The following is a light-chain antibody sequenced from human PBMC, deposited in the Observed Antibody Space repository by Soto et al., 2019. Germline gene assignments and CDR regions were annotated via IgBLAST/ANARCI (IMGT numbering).Light chain of an antibody. J-gene: IGKJ1*01. Sequence: EIELTQSPSTLSLSLGERATLSCRASQSVRNGLAWYQQKPGQAPMLLIYSASNRATGIPARFSGSGSGTDFTLTISSLQPEDFAVYYCQQHTNWPPTFGEGTKVEMK. CDR2: SAS. CDR1: QSVRNG. CDR3: QQHTNWPPT. V-gene: IGKV3-11*01.